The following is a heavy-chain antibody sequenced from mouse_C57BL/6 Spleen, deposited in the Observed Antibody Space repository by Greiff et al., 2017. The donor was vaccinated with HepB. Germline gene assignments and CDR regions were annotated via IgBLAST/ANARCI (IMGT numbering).Heavy chain of an antibody. Sequence: EVQLQQSGPELVKPGASVKISCKASGYTFTDYYMNWVKQSHGKSLEWIGDINPNNGGTSYNQKFKGKATLTVDKSSSTAYMELRSLTSEDSAVSYCARGGAYYSSYPGAYWGQGTLVTVSA. D-gene: IGHD2-5*01. CDR2: INPNNGGT. V-gene: IGHV1-26*01. CDR1: GYTFTDYY. J-gene: IGHJ3*01. CDR3: ARGGAYYSSYPGAY.